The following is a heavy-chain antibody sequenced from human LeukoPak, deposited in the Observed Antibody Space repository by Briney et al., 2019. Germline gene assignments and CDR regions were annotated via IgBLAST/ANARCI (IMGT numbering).Heavy chain of an antibody. CDR3: AREPGYCSSTSCYANWFDP. J-gene: IGHJ5*02. V-gene: IGHV1-18*01. D-gene: IGHD2-2*01. CDR2: ISAYNGNT. Sequence: GASVKVSCKASVYTFTSYGISWVRQAPGQGLEWMGWISAYNGNTNYAQKLQGRVTMTTDTSTSTAYMELRSLRSDDTAVYYCAREPGYCSSTSCYANWFDPWGQGTLVTVSS. CDR1: VYTFTSYG.